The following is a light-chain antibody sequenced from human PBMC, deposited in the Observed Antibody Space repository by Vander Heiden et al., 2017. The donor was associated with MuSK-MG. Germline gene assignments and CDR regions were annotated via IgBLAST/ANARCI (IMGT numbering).Light chain of an antibody. CDR3: LQYEKDPFT. CDR1: QDISNY. J-gene: IGKJ3*01. Sequence: DIQLTQSPSSLSAFVGDRVTITCQASQDISNYLNWFQQKPGKAPKLLIYDASNLETGVPSRFSGSGSATDFTLTINSLQPEDIGTYYCLQYEKDPFTSGPGTKV. V-gene: IGKV1-33*01. CDR2: DAS.